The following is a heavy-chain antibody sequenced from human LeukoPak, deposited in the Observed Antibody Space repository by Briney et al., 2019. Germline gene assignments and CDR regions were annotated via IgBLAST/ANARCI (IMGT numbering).Heavy chain of an antibody. V-gene: IGHV3-7*03. Sequence: GGSLRLSCAASGFTFNSYWMSWVRQAPEKGLEWLANIRQDGSDKQYVDSVKGRFTISRDNAKNSLYLQMNSLSAEDTAVYYCARGESSSPGDLGYWGQGTLVTVSS. CDR2: IRQDGSDK. D-gene: IGHD6-6*01. CDR3: ARGESSSPGDLGY. CDR1: GFTFNSYW. J-gene: IGHJ4*02.